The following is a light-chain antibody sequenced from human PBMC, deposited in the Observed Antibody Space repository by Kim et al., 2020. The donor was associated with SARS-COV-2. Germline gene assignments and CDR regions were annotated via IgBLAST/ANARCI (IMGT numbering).Light chain of an antibody. Sequence: SVSPGERAPLSCRASQSLSGNFAWYQQKPGQAPRLLIYSASTRAAGVPDRFSGTGSATDFTLTISSLQSEDFALYYCHQYNTWHTFGQGTKVDIK. CDR2: SAS. J-gene: IGKJ2*01. CDR1: QSLSGN. CDR3: HQYNTWHT. V-gene: IGKV3-15*01.